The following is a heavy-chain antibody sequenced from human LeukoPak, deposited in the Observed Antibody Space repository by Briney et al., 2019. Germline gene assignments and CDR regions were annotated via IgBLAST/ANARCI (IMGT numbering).Heavy chain of an antibody. D-gene: IGHD2-2*02. Sequence: GESLRLACSAPGFTFSSSSMGWVRQAPGRVPGWVSTITGSGDRTYDANSVKGVFTISSDNSKNTLYLQMSSLRAEDTAVYCCRKRCASTSCYTSEYWGQGTLVTVSS. V-gene: IGHV3-23*01. J-gene: IGHJ4*02. CDR1: GFTFSSSS. CDR2: ITGSGDRT. CDR3: RKRCASTSCYTSEY.